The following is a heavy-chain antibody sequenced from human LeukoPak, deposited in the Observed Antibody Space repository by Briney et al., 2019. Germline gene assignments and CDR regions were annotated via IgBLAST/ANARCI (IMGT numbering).Heavy chain of an antibody. CDR2: IIPIFGTA. D-gene: IGHD3-10*01. V-gene: IGHV1-69*05. Sequence: SVKVSCKASGGTFSSYAISWVRQAPGQGLEWMGGIIPIFGTANHAQKFQGRVTVTTDESTSTAYMELSSLRSEDTAVYYCARSFGDPEGSYYYMDVWGKGTTVTVSS. CDR3: ARSFGDPEGSYYYMDV. J-gene: IGHJ6*03. CDR1: GGTFSSYA.